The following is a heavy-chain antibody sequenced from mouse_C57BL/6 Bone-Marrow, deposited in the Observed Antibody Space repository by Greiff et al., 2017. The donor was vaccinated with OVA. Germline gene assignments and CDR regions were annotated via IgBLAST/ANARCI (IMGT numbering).Heavy chain of an antibody. V-gene: IGHV1-50*01. J-gene: IGHJ1*03. D-gene: IGHD1-1*01. CDR1: GYTFTSYW. Sequence: VKLMESGAELVKPGASVKLSCKASGYTFTSYWMQWVKQRPGQGLEWIGEIDPSDSYTNYNQKFKGKATLTVDTASSTTYMQLSSLTSEDSAVYYCARSDYGSSYWYFDVWGTGTTVTVSS. CDR2: IDPSDSYT. CDR3: ARSDYGSSYWYFDV.